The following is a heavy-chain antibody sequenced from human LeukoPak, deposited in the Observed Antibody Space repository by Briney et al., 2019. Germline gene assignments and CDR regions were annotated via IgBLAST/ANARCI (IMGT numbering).Heavy chain of an antibody. D-gene: IGHD2-2*01. CDR1: GFTFSSYG. J-gene: IGHJ4*02. CDR3: AKDLKGTSDRTLTSFDY. V-gene: IGHV3-30*02. Sequence: PGGSLRLSCAASGFTFSSYGMHWVRQAPGKGLEWVAFIRYDGSNKYYADSVKGRFTISRDNSKNTLYLQMNSLRAEDTAVYYCAKDLKGTSDRTLTSFDYWGQGTLVTVSS. CDR2: IRYDGSNK.